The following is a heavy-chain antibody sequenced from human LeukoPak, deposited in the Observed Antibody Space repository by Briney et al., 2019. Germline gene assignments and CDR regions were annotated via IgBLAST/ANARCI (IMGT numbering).Heavy chain of an antibody. V-gene: IGHV3-20*04. J-gene: IGHJ4*02. D-gene: IGHD6-6*01. CDR2: ISWHGRNT. Sequence: GGSLRLSCAASGFTFEDYDLSWVRQAPGRGLEWVSGISWHGRNTAYTDSVKGRFTISRDNSKNTLYLQMNSLRAEDTAVYFCVSLGYSSSSVRYWGQGTLVTVSS. CDR3: VSLGYSSSSVRY. CDR1: GFTFEDYD.